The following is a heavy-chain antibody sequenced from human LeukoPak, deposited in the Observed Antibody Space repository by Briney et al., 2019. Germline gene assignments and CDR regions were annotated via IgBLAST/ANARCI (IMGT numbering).Heavy chain of an antibody. CDR2: IGITSSYT. Sequence: GGSLRLSCAASGFTFSSYSMNWVRQAPGKGLEWVSSIGITSSYTYYADSVKGRFTISRDNAKNSLYLQMNSLRGEDTAVYYCAREWEVLDYWGHGTLVTVSS. V-gene: IGHV3-21*01. CDR1: GFTFSSYS. J-gene: IGHJ4*01. CDR3: AREWEVLDY. D-gene: IGHD1-26*01.